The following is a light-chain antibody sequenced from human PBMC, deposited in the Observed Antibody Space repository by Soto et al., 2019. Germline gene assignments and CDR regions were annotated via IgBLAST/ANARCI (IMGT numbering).Light chain of an antibody. CDR1: HSFGSN. V-gene: IGKV3-15*01. Sequence: EIGMTQSPATLSVSPGEGATLSCRASHSFGSNLAWYQQKPGQAPRLLIYGATTRATGIPARFSGSGSGTEFTLTISSLQSEDFALYHCQQYKSSPRTFGQGTKVDIK. J-gene: IGKJ1*01. CDR2: GAT. CDR3: QQYKSSPRT.